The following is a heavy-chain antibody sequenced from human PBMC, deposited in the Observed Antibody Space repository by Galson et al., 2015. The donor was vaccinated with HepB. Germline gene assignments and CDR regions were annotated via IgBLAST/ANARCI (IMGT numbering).Heavy chain of an antibody. D-gene: IGHD3-3*01. Sequence: SVKVSCKASGYTFTSYGISWVRQAPGQGLEWMGWISGYNGNTKYAQKVQGRVTMTTDTSTSTAYMELRSLTYDDTAVYYCARDRREAWSGIAPFFDFWGQGTLVTVSS. V-gene: IGHV1-18*01. CDR3: ARDRREAWSGIAPFFDF. CDR2: ISGYNGNT. CDR1: GYTFTSYG. J-gene: IGHJ4*02.